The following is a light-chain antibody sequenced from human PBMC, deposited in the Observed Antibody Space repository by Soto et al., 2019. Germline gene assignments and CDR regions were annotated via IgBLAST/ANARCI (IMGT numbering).Light chain of an antibody. V-gene: IGKV3-15*01. J-gene: IGKJ5*01. CDR2: GAS. Sequence: EIVLTQSPATLSLSPGDRATLSCRASQSVFNYLAWYQQKPGQAPRLLIYGASTRATGVPARFSGSGSGTEFTLTISSLQSEDFAVYYCQQYNNWPRTFGQGTRLEIK. CDR1: QSVFNY. CDR3: QQYNNWPRT.